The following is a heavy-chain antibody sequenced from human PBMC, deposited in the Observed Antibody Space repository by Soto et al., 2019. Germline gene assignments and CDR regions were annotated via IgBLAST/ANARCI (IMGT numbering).Heavy chain of an antibody. CDR3: ARDHYGDYYYYGMDV. D-gene: IGHD4-17*01. J-gene: IGHJ6*02. CDR2: ISYDGSNK. V-gene: IGHV3-30-3*01. Sequence: VQLVESGGGLVQPGGSLRLSCAASGFTFSSYAMHWVRQAPGKGLEWVAVISYDGSNKYYADSVKGRFTISRDNSKNTLYLQMNSLRAEDTAVYYCARDHYGDYYYYGMDVWGQGTTVTVSS. CDR1: GFTFSSYA.